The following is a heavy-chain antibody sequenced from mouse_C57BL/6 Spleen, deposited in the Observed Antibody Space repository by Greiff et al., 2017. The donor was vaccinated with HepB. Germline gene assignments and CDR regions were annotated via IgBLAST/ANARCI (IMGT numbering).Heavy chain of an antibody. CDR3: ARDYDYDRGDY. CDR2: IYPGDGDT. D-gene: IGHD2-4*01. Sequence: VQLQQSGPELVKPGASVKISCKASGYAFSSSWMNWVKQRPGKGLEWIGRIYPGDGDTNYNGKFKGKATLTADKSSSTAYMQLSSLTSEDSAVYVCARDYDYDRGDYWGQGTTLTVSS. J-gene: IGHJ2*01. CDR1: GYAFSSSW. V-gene: IGHV1-82*01.